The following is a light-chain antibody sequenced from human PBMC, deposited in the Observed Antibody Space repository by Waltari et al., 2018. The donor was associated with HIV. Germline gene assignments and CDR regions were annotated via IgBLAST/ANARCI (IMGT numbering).Light chain of an antibody. Sequence: QSALTQPASVSGSPGQSITISCTGTRSDVGGYNLVSWYQQHPDKAPKLMIYEVSKRPSGVSNRFSGSKSGNTASLTISGLQAECEADYYCCAYAGSTTYVIFGGGTKLTVL. CDR2: EVS. CDR3: CAYAGSTTYVI. CDR1: RSDVGGYNL. J-gene: IGLJ2*01. V-gene: IGLV2-23*02.